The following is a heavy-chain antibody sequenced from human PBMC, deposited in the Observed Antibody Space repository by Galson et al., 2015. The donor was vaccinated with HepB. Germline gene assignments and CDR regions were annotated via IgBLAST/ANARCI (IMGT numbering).Heavy chain of an antibody. CDR2: IRSKASSHAT. CDR1: GFTFSGSA. Sequence: SLRLSCAASGFTFSGSAIHWVRQASGKGLEWVGRIRSKASSHATAYTASLKGRFTISRDDSKNTAYLHMNSLKTEDTAVYDCARLGDLSGYSSLWGQGTLVTVSS. D-gene: IGHD6-19*01. V-gene: IGHV3-73*01. J-gene: IGHJ4*02. CDR3: ARLGDLSGYSSL.